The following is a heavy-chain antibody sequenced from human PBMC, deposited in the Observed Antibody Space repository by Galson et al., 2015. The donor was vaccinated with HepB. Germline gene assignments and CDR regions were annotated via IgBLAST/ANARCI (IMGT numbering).Heavy chain of an antibody. CDR2: IYYSGST. J-gene: IGHJ6*02. CDR3: AGRTPAIKWFGELFSYYYGMDV. V-gene: IGHV4-59*01. CDR1: GGSISSYY. D-gene: IGHD3-10*01. Sequence: QVQLQESGPGLVKPSETLSLTCTVSGGSISSYYWSWIRQPPGKGLEWIGYIYYSGSTNYNPSLKSRVTISVDTSKNQFSLKLSSVTAADTAVYYCAGRTPAIKWFGELFSYYYGMDVWGQGTTVTVSS.